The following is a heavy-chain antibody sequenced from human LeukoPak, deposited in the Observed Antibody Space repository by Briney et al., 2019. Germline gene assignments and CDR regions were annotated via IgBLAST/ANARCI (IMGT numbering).Heavy chain of an antibody. CDR2: ISSSSSTI. CDR3: ARDQIGSYDAFDI. Sequence: GGSLRLSCAASGFTFSSYSMNWVRQAPGKGLEWVSYISSSSSTIYYADSVKGRFTISRDNAKNSLYLQMNSLRAEDTAVYYCARDQIGSYDAFDIWGQGTMVTVSS. CDR1: GFTFSSYS. D-gene: IGHD1-26*01. V-gene: IGHV3-48*01. J-gene: IGHJ3*02.